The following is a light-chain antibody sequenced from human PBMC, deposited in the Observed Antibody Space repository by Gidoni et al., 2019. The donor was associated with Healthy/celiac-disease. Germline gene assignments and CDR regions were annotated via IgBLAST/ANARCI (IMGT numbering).Light chain of an antibody. CDR3: QQYYSTLYT. CDR1: QSVLYSSNNKNY. CDR2: CAS. J-gene: IGKJ2*01. Sequence: DIVMTQSPDSLAVSLCERATINCKSSQSVLYSSNNKNYLAWYQQKPGQPPKLLIYCASTRESGVPDRFSGSGSGTDFTLTISSLQAEDVAVYYCQQYYSTLYTFGQGTKLEIK. V-gene: IGKV4-1*01.